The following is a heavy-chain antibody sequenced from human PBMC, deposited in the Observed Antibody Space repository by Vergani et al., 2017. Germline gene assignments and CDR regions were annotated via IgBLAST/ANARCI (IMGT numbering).Heavy chain of an antibody. CDR2: ISSSSSYI. D-gene: IGHD2-2*01. J-gene: IGHJ1*01. CDR1: GFTFSSYS. V-gene: IGHV3-21*01. CDR3: AGGLGGFLGYCSITSGYASD. Sequence: EVQLVESGGGLVKPGGSLRLSCAASGFTFSSYSMNWVRQAPGKGLEWVSDISSSSSYIYYADSVKGRFTISRDNAKNSLYLQMNSLRAEDTAVYYCAGGLGGFLGYCSITSGYASDWG.